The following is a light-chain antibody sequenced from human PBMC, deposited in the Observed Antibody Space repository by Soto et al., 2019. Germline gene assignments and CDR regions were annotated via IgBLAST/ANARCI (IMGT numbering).Light chain of an antibody. CDR2: EGS. J-gene: IGLJ2*01. CDR3: CSYAGSSTAV. Sequence: QSALTQPASVSGSPGQSITISCTGTSSDVGSYNFVSWYQQHPGKAPKLMIYEGSKRPSGVSNRFSGSKSGNTASLTISGLQAEYEADYYCCSYAGSSTAVFGGGTKLTVL. CDR1: SSDVGSYNF. V-gene: IGLV2-23*01.